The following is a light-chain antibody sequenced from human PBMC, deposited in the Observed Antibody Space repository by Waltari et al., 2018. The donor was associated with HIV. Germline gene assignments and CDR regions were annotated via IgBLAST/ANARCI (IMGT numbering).Light chain of an antibody. CDR2: SNK. CDR1: SSHLGSNT. CDR3: ATWDDSLSWV. J-gene: IGLJ3*02. V-gene: IGLV1-44*01. Sequence: QSVLTQPPSASGTPGRRVTISCSGSSSHLGSNTLNWFQQLPEQAPKLLIYSNKQRPSGVPDRFSGSKSGTSASLAISGLQSEDEADYYCATWDDSLSWVFGGGTKLTVL.